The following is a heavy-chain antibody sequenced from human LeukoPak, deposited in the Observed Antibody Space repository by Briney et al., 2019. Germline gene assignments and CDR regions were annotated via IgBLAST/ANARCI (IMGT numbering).Heavy chain of an antibody. V-gene: IGHV1-69*05. J-gene: IGHJ4*02. CDR2: IIPIFGTA. D-gene: IGHD2-15*01. CDR3: ARDQVAATPYFDY. Sequence: GASVKVSCKASGGTFSSYAISWVRQAPGQGLEWMGGIIPIFGTANYAQKLQGRVTMTTDTSTSTAYMELRSLRSDDTAVYYCARDQVAATPYFDYWGQGTLVTVSS. CDR1: GGTFSSYA.